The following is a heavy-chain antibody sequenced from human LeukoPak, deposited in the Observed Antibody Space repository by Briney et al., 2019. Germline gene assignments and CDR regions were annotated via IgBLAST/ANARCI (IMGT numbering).Heavy chain of an antibody. J-gene: IGHJ4*02. CDR2: ISGSGGST. V-gene: IGHV3-23*01. Sequence: GGSLRLSCAASGFTFSSYAMSWVRQAPGKGLEWVSAISGSGGSTYYADSVKGRFTISRDNSKNTLYLQMNSLRAEDTAVYYCAKDPRVGYCSSTSCYIGPFDYWGQGTLVTVSS. CDR1: GFTFSSYA. CDR3: AKDPRVGYCSSTSCYIGPFDY. D-gene: IGHD2-2*01.